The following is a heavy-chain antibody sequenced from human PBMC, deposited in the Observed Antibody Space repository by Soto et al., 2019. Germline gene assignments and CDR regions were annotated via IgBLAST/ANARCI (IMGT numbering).Heavy chain of an antibody. Sequence: EVELLESGGDLVQPGGSLRLSCAASGFTLSNYYMTWIRQAPGKGLECVSTISGSSDSTYLAVSVKGRFTISRDNSKNRVELQLNSLRTDNTAVYYCLTHASGAMTTIFDNCGQGTLVTVSS. J-gene: IGHJ4*02. CDR1: GFTLSNYY. CDR3: LTHASGAMTTIFDN. V-gene: IGHV3-23*01. CDR2: ISGSSDST. D-gene: IGHD4-17*01.